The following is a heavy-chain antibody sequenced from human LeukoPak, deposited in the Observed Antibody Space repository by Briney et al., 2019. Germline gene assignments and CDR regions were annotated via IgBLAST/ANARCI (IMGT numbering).Heavy chain of an antibody. CDR2: SYFSGTT. V-gene: IGHV4-39*01. CDR1: GVSISSTTYH. Sequence: SETLSFTCTVSGVSISSTTYHWGWIRQPPGQGLEWIWSSYFSGTTYSNPSLKSRVTISVDTSENQFSLKLNSVTAADTAVYYCARLLRYYYYIDVWGKGPTVTVSS. J-gene: IGHJ6*03. CDR3: ARLLRYYYYIDV.